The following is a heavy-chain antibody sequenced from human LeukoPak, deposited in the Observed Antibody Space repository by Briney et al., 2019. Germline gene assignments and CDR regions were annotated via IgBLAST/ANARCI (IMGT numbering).Heavy chain of an antibody. D-gene: IGHD2-2*02. CDR2: IIPILGIA. CDR3: ATGYCSTIRCYNDFDY. V-gene: IGHV1-69*04. CDR1: GGTFGSYV. Sequence: SVKVSCKASGGTFGSYVVSWVRQAPGQGLEWMGRIIPILGIANNALKFQGRVTLTADKSTGTAYMELSSLRSEDTAVYYCATGYCSTIRCYNDFDYWGQGTLVTVSS. J-gene: IGHJ4*02.